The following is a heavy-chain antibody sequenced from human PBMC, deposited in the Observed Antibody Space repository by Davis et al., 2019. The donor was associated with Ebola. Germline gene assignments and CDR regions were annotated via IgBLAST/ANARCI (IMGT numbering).Heavy chain of an antibody. V-gene: IGHV3-23*01. CDR2: FGTSGDT. CDR3: VRDPALVVTGGGWFFGL. Sequence: GSLRLSCAASGFIFRSYVMSWVRQAPGKGLEWVSTFGTSGDTYYADSVKGRFTISRDNSKNTLYLQMNGLRVDDTAIYYCVRDPALVVTGGGWFFGLWGRGTLVTVSS. J-gene: IGHJ2*01. CDR1: GFIFRSYV. D-gene: IGHD2-21*02.